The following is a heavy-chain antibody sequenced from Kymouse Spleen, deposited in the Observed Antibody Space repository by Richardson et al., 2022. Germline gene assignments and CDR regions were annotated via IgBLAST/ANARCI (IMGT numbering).Heavy chain of an antibody. CDR2: IGTAGDT. CDR1: GFTFSSYD. D-gene: IGHD3-9*01. V-gene: IGHV3-13*01. J-gene: IGHJ4*02. CDR3: YYDILTGYYPLTT. Sequence: EVQLVESGGGLVQPGGSLRLSCAASGFTFSSYDMHWVRQATGKGLEWVSAIGTAGDTYYPGSVKGRFTISRENAKNSLYLQMNSLRAGDTAVYCLYYDILTGYYPLTTGAREPWSPSPQ.